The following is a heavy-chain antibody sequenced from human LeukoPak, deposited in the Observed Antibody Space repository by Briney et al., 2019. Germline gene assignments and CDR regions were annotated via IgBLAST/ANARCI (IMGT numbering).Heavy chain of an antibody. CDR3: ARVGGDPK. V-gene: IGHV1-18*01. D-gene: IGHD4-17*01. Sequence: GASVKVSCKASGYTFTSYGINWVRQAPGQGLEWMGWISTYDANTEYAQKFQGRVTMTRDTSTSTVYMELSSLRSEDTAVYYCARVGGDPKWGQGTLVTVSS. CDR2: ISTYDANT. CDR1: GYTFTSYG. J-gene: IGHJ4*02.